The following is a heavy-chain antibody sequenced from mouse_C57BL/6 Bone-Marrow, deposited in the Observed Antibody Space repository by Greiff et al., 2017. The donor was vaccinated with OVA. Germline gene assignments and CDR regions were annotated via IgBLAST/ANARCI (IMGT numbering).Heavy chain of an antibody. Sequence: VMLVESGAELVKTGASVKISCKASGYAFSNYWMNWVKQRPGKGLEWIGQIDPGDSDINYNGKFKGKATLTADKSSSTAYMQFSSLTSEASAVYFCARGAYWGQGTTLTVSS. CDR2: IDPGDSDI. CDR3: ARGAY. V-gene: IGHV1-80*01. J-gene: IGHJ2*01. CDR1: GYAFSNYW.